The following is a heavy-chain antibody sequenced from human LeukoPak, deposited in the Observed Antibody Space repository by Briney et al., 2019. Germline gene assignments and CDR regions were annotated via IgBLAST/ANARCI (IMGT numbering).Heavy chain of an antibody. Sequence: PGRSLRLSCAASRFTFSSYAMHWVRQAPGKGLEWVAVISYDGSNKYYADSVKGRFTISRDNSKNTLYLQMNSLRAEDTAVYYCASNLYDYDAQGYGAFDIWGQGTMVTVSS. CDR1: RFTFSSYA. V-gene: IGHV3-30-3*01. D-gene: IGHD3-16*01. J-gene: IGHJ3*02. CDR3: ASNLYDYDAQGYGAFDI. CDR2: ISYDGSNK.